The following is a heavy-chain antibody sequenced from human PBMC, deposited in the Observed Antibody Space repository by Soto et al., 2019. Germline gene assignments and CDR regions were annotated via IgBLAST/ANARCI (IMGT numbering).Heavy chain of an antibody. CDR2: IYYSGST. J-gene: IGHJ6*02. CDR1: GGSISNISYY. D-gene: IGHD3-10*01. CDR3: ARVVPVDGMDV. V-gene: IGHV4-39*01. Sequence: PSETLSLTCTVSGGSISNISYYWGWIRQPPGKGLEWIGSIYYSGSTYYNPSLKSRVTISVDTSKNQFSLKLSSVTAADTAVYYCARVVPVDGMDVWGQGTTVTVSS.